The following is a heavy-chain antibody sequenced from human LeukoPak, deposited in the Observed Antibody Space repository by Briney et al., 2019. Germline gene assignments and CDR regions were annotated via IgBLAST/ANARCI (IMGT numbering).Heavy chain of an antibody. V-gene: IGHV4-39*07. CDR2: IYKTGST. J-gene: IGHJ4*02. CDR1: GGSISTSTYY. Sequence: SETLSLTCIVSGGSISTSTYYWAWVRQPPGKGLEWIGSIYKTGSTNYSPSLKSRVTISVDTSKNQFSLKLSSVTAADTAVYYCARGLSGSYQIDYWGQGTLVTVSS. D-gene: IGHD1-26*01. CDR3: ARGLSGSYQIDY.